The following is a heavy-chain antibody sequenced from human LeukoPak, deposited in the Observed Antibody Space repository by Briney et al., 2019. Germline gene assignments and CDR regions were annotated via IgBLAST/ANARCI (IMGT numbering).Heavy chain of an antibody. J-gene: IGHJ4*02. CDR2: IKSDGSRT. Sequence: TGGSLRLSCAASGFTFSSYWMHWVRQGPGKGLVWVSHIKSDGSRTNYADSVKGRFTISRDNAKNTVYLQMNCLRVEDTAVYYCGRGLRPVDYWGQGTLVTVSS. V-gene: IGHV3-74*01. CDR1: GFTFSSYW. CDR3: GRGLRPVDY.